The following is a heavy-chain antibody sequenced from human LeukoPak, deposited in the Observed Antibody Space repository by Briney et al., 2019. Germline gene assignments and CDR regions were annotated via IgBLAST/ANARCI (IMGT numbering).Heavy chain of an antibody. J-gene: IGHJ6*03. D-gene: IGHD2-2*01. Sequence: SETLSLTCTVSGGSISSYYWSWIRQPAGKGLEWIGRIYTSGSTNYNPSLKSRVTMSVDTSKNQFSLKLSSVTAADTAVYYCARRYCSSTSCTGPYYYYYMDVWGKGTTVTVSS. CDR3: ARRYCSSTSCTGPYYYYYMDV. V-gene: IGHV4-4*07. CDR1: GGSISSYY. CDR2: IYTSGST.